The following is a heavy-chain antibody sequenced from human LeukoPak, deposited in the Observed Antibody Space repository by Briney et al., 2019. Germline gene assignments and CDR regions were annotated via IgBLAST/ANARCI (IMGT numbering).Heavy chain of an antibody. D-gene: IGHD3-22*01. Sequence: SGGSLRLFCVASGFSFSSYWVAWVRQAPGKGLEGVANIKYDGSKKYYVDSVKGRFTISRDNAKNSVYLQMNSLRVDDTAVYFCASSHDSSGNDWGQGTMVTVSS. J-gene: IGHJ4*02. CDR3: ASSHDSSGND. CDR2: IKYDGSKK. CDR1: GFSFSSYW. V-gene: IGHV3-7*01.